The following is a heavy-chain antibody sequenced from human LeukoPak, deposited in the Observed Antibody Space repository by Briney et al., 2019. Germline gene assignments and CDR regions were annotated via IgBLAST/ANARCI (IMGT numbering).Heavy chain of an antibody. J-gene: IGHJ5*02. Sequence: SETLSLTCTVSGGSISGYYWSWIRQAPGKGLEWIGYVHYNGSPNYNASLKSRVTISVDTSKNQFSLKLSSVTAADTAVYYCARDVATIRNWFDPWGQGTLVTVSS. D-gene: IGHD5-12*01. V-gene: IGHV4-59*12. CDR1: GGSISGYY. CDR2: VHYNGSP. CDR3: ARDVATIRNWFDP.